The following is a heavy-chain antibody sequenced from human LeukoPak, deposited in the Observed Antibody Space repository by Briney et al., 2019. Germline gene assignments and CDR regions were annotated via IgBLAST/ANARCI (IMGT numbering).Heavy chain of an antibody. V-gene: IGHV1-18*01. CDR2: ISAYNGNT. CDR3: ARVPTYYYYMDV. CDR1: GYTFTSYG. J-gene: IGHJ6*03. Sequence: ASVKVSCKASGYTFTSYGISWVRQAPGQGLEWMGWISAYNGNTNYAQKLQGRVTMTTDTSTNTAYMELRSLRSDDTAVYYCARVPTYYYYMDVWGKGTTVTVSS.